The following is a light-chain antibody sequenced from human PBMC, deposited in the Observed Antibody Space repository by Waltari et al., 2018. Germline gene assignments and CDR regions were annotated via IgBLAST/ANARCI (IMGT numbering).Light chain of an antibody. J-gene: IGKJ3*01. V-gene: IGKV3-11*01. CDR1: QSISSY. CDR2: DAS. CDR3: QQRSKSFT. Sequence: IVLKQSLATLSLSPGDRATLSCRASQSISSYLAWYQQKPGQAPRLLIYDASTRATGIPARFSGSGSVTDFTLTISSLEPEDFAIYYCQQRSKSFTFGPGTKVDMK.